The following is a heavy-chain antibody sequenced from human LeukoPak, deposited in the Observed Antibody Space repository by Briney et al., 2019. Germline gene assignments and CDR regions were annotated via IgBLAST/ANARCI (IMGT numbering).Heavy chain of an antibody. CDR2: INTDGSST. J-gene: IGHJ4*02. CDR3: ARKFLTGRLIDY. V-gene: IGHV3-74*01. Sequence: PGGSLRLSCAASGFTFSSYWMHWVRQAPGKGLVWVSRINTDGSSTSYADSVKGRFTISRDNAKKTLYLQMNSLRAEDTALYYCARKFLTGRLIDYWGQGTLVTVSS. D-gene: IGHD7-27*01. CDR1: GFTFSSYW.